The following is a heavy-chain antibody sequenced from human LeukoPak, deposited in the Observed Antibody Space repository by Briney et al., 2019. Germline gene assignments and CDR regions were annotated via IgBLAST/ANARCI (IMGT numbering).Heavy chain of an antibody. V-gene: IGHV4-59*08. D-gene: IGHD2-15*01. Sequence: SETLSLTCTVCGGSLSRYYWSWLRQPPGKGLAGMGYIYYSGSTNYNPSLKSRVTISVDTSKNQFSLKLSSVTAADTAVYYCARALVVVAALDAFDIWGQGTMVTVSS. J-gene: IGHJ3*02. CDR1: GGSLSRYY. CDR3: ARALVVVAALDAFDI. CDR2: IYYSGST.